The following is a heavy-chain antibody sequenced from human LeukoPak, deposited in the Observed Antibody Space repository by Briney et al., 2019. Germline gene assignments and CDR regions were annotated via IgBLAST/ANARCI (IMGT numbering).Heavy chain of an antibody. D-gene: IGHD6-19*01. J-gene: IGHJ4*02. CDR1: GGSISSSNW. CDR2: IYHSGST. V-gene: IGHV4-4*02. CDR3: ARDFIAVAGTGSDY. Sequence: TSGTLSLTCAVSGGSISSSNWWSWVRQPPGKGLEWIGEIYHSGSTNYNPSLKSRVTISVDKSKNQFSLKLSSVTAADTAVYYCARDFIAVAGTGSDYWGQGTLVTVSS.